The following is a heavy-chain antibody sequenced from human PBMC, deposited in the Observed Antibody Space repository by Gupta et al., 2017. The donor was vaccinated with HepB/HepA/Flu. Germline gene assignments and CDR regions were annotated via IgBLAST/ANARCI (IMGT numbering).Heavy chain of an antibody. D-gene: IGHD2-15*01. V-gene: IGHV3-23*01. CDR2: IARTGDT. Sequence: EVQLLESGGGIVQHGESLTVSCAASGFTFDTYGMTWVRQVPGKGLEWVSTIARTGDTYYADSVTGRFTISRDNSKSAVFLQMNSLRAEDTAIYYCAKDTYSHTMGVWGQGTTVTVSS. CDR1: GFTFDTYG. CDR3: AKDTYSHTMGV. J-gene: IGHJ6*02.